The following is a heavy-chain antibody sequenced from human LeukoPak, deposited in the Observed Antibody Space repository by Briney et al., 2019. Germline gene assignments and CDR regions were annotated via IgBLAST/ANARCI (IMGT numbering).Heavy chain of an antibody. V-gene: IGHV4-59*01. J-gene: IGHJ4*02. CDR2: IYYSGST. CDR3: ARNWNYYYFDY. Sequence: EDLSLPRTISWGFLSRFYLGWVLQAPREGLEWIGYIYYSGSTNYNPSLKSRVTISVDTSKNQFSLKLSSVTAADTAVYYCARNWNYYYFDYWGQGTLVTVSS. D-gene: IGHD1-7*01. CDR1: WGFLSRFY.